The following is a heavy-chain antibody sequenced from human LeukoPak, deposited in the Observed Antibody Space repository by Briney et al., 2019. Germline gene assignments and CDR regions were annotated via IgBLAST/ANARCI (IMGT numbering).Heavy chain of an antibody. V-gene: IGHV3-7*01. CDR2: ILPDGSEK. J-gene: IGHJ3*02. Sequence: PGGSLRLSCAASAFTFTTLSMSCAPPAPRKVLHWEANILPDGSEKNYVDSVKGRFNISRDNAKNSLFLQMNNLRAEDTAVYYCAREGLYCSSTRCPNDAFDIWGQGTMVTVSS. D-gene: IGHD2-2*01. CDR3: AREGLYCSSTRCPNDAFDI. CDR1: AFTFTTLS.